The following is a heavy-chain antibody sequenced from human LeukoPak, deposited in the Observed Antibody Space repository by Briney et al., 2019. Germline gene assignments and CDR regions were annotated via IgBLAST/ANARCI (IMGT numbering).Heavy chain of an antibody. D-gene: IGHD5-18*01. J-gene: IGHJ6*03. CDR1: GYTFTSYD. CDR2: MNPNSGNT. CDR3: ARRRGGDTAKYYYYYYMDV. Sequence: GASVKVSCKASGYTFTSYDINWLRQATGQGLEWMGWMNPNSGNTGYAQKFQGRVTMTRNTSISTAYMELSSLRSEDTALYYCARRRGGDTAKYYYYYYMDVWGKGTTVTVSS. V-gene: IGHV1-8*01.